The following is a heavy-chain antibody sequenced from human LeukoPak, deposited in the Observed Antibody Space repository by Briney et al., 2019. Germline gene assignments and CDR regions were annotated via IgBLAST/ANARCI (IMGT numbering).Heavy chain of an antibody. J-gene: IGHJ4*02. CDR2: ISSSSSYI. Sequence: GGSLRLSCAASGFTFSSYSMNWVRQAPGKGLEWVSSISSSSSYIYYADSVKGRFTTSRDNAKNSLFLQMNSLRAEDTAVYYCARVYGSGSHFGGGFDYWGQGTLVTVSS. CDR3: ARVYGSGSHFGGGFDY. V-gene: IGHV3-21*01. CDR1: GFTFSSYS. D-gene: IGHD3-10*01.